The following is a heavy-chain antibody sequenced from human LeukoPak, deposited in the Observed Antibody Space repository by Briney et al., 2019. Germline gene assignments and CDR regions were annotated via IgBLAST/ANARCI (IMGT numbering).Heavy chain of an antibody. V-gene: IGHV1-69*13. J-gene: IGHJ5*01. CDR1: GGTFSSYA. Sequence: AASVKVSCKASGGTFSSYAISWVRQAPGQGLEWMGGIIPIFGTANYAQKFQGRVTITADESTSTAYMELSSLRSEDTAVYYCARGYWNWFDSWGQGTLVTVSS. D-gene: IGHD1-26*01. CDR3: ARGYWNWFDS. CDR2: IIPIFGTA.